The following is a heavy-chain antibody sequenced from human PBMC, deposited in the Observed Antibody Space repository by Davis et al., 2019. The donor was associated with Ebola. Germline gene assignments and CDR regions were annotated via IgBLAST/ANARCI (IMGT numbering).Heavy chain of an antibody. V-gene: IGHV3-53*01. J-gene: IGHJ6*04. Sequence: GGSLRLSCAASGFTVSSNYMSWVRQAPGKGLEWVSVIYSGGSTYYADSVKGRFTISRDNSKNTLYLQMNSLRAEDTAVYYCASQVNYYYYGMDVWGKGTTVTVSS. CDR1: GFTVSSNY. CDR2: IYSGGST. CDR3: ASQVNYYYYGMDV.